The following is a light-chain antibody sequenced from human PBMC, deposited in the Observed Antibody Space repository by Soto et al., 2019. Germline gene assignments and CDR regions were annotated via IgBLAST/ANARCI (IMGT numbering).Light chain of an antibody. CDR2: DAS. CDR3: QQYDNLVT. J-gene: IGKJ4*01. V-gene: IGKV1-33*01. Sequence: DIQMTQSPSSLSASVGDRVTITCQASQDISNYLNWYQQKPGKAPKLLIYDASNLETGVPSRCSGSGSGTDCTFTISILQPEDIATYYCQQYDNLVTFGGGTKVEIK. CDR1: QDISNY.